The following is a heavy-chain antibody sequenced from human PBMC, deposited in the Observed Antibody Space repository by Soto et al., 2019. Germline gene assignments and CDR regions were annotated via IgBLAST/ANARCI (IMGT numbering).Heavy chain of an antibody. V-gene: IGHV4-30-4*01. CDR3: ATMGTPATGLYYFDY. CDR2: ISYSGST. J-gene: IGHJ4*02. D-gene: IGHD5-18*01. CDR1: GGSISSGNYY. Sequence: SETLSLTCTVSGGSISSGNYYWSWIRQPPGKGLEWIGFISYSGSTYYSLSLKSRVTISVDTSKNQFSLNLSFVTAADTAVYYCATMGTPATGLYYFDYWGQGTLVT.